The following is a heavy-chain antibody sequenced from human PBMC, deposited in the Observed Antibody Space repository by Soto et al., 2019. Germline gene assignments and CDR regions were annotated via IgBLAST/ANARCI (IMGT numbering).Heavy chain of an antibody. V-gene: IGHV3-30*18. CDR3: AKDLRIAADYYYYCMDV. D-gene: IGHD6-13*01. Sequence: GGCLRLFCAPSGFTFSRYGMHWVRQAPGKGLEWVAVISYDGSNKYYADSVKGRFTISRDNSKNTLYLQMNSLRAEDTAVYYCAKDLRIAADYYYYCMDV. CDR1: GFTFSRYG. J-gene: IGHJ6*01. CDR2: ISYDGSNK.